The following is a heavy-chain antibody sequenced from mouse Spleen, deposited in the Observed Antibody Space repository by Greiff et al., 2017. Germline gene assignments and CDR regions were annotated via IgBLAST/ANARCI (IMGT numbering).Heavy chain of an antibody. CDR2: IDPENGDT. Sequence: VHVKQSGAELVRPGASVKLSCTASGFNITDDYMHWVKQRPEQGLEWIGWIDPENGDTEYASKFQGKATITADTSSNTAYLQLSSLTSEDTAVYYCTTHYYGSSYGWYFDVWGTGTTVTVSS. CDR1: GFNITDDY. D-gene: IGHD1-1*01. J-gene: IGHJ1*03. V-gene: IGHV14-4*01. CDR3: TTHYYGSSYGWYFDV.